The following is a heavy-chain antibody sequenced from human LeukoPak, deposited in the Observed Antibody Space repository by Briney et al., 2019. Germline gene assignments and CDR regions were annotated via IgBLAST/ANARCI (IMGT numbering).Heavy chain of an antibody. CDR2: ISYDGSNK. J-gene: IGHJ6*02. CDR3: ARETGYNHYYGMDV. Sequence: GGSLRLSCAASGFTFSSYVIHWVRQAPGKGLEWVPHISYDGSNKFYADSVKGRFSISRDNSKNTLYLQMNSLRAEDTAVYYCARETGYNHYYGMDVWGQGTTVT. CDR1: GFTFSSYV. V-gene: IGHV3-30*03.